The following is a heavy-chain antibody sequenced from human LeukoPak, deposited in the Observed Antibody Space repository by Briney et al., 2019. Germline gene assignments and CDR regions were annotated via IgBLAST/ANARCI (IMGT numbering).Heavy chain of an antibody. CDR2: ISGSGGST. Sequence: GGSLRLSCAASGFTFSSYAMSWVRQAPGNGLKWVSAISGSGGSTYYADSVKGRFTISRDNSKNTLYLQMNSLRAEDTAVYYCAKVTLYDDRDYYGGNSGGAFDIWGQGTMVTVSS. CDR1: GFTFSSYA. D-gene: IGHD4-23*01. J-gene: IGHJ3*02. V-gene: IGHV3-23*01. CDR3: AKVTLYDDRDYYGGNSGGAFDI.